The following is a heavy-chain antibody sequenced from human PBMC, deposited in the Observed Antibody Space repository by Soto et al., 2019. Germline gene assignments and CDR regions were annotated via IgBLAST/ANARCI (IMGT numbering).Heavy chain of an antibody. Sequence: PGGSLRLSCAVSGFTVSSNYMNWVRQAPGKGLEWVSFIYSGGNTYYEDSVKGRFTISRDNSKNTLYLQMNSLRVEATVVYYCGREVRGRSVAFDIWGEGTMVTVSS. CDR1: GFTVSSNY. CDR3: GREVRGRSVAFDI. V-gene: IGHV3-66*01. J-gene: IGHJ3*02. D-gene: IGHD3-3*01. CDR2: IYSGGNT.